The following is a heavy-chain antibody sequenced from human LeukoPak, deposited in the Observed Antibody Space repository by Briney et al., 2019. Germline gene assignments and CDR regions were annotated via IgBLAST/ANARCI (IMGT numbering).Heavy chain of an antibody. V-gene: IGHV3-74*01. J-gene: IGHJ4*02. D-gene: IGHD6-19*01. Sequence: GSLRLSCAASGFTFSTYWMHWVRQGPAEGLVWVSRLSSDGSVTNYADSVKGRFTISRDNAKNALYLQMNSLRAEDTAVYYCVRDRPYTSGLSDYWGQGTLVTVSS. CDR1: GFTFSTYW. CDR3: VRDRPYTSGLSDY. CDR2: LSSDGSVT.